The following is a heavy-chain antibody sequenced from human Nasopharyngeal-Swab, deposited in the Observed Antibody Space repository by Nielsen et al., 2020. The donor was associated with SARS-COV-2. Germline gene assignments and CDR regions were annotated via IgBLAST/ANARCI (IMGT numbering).Heavy chain of an antibody. Sequence: SETLSLTCTVSGGSISSGGYYWSWIRQHPGKGLEWIGYIYYSGSTYYNPSLKSRVTISVDTSKNQFSLKLSSVTAADTAVYYCARDLVVRGVIINPGDVWGKGTTVTVSS. J-gene: IGHJ6*04. V-gene: IGHV4-31*03. CDR3: ARDLVVRGVIINPGDV. CDR2: IYYSGST. D-gene: IGHD3-10*01. CDR1: GGSISSGGYY.